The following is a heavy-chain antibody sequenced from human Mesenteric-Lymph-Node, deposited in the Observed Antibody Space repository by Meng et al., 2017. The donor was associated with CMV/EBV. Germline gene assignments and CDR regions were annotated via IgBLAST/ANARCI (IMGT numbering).Heavy chain of an antibody. V-gene: IGHV3-48*04. CDR3: ATGGAPQGYFRH. J-gene: IGHJ1*01. CDR2: ISSSSSTI. CDR1: GFTFSSYS. D-gene: IGHD1-26*01. Sequence: GGSLRLSCAASGFTFSSYSMNWVRQAPGKGLEWVSYISSSSSTIYYADSVKGRFTISRDNGKNSLYLQMDSLTAEDTAVYYCATGGAPQGYFRHWGQGTQVTVSS.